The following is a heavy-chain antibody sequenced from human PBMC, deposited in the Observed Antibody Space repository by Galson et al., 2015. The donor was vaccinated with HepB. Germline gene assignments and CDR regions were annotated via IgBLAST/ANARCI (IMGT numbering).Heavy chain of an antibody. CDR2: IVVGSGNT. CDR3: SADFCFWSGYVDY. J-gene: IGHJ4*02. D-gene: IGHD3-3*01. V-gene: IGHV1-58*02. CDR1: GFTFTSSA. Sequence: QSGAEVKKPGNSVKVSCKASGFTFTSSAIQWVRQARGQRLEWIGWIVVGSGNTNYAQTFQERVTITRDMSTNTACMKLSSLGSEDTAGYYCSADFCFWSGYVDYWGQGTLVTVSS.